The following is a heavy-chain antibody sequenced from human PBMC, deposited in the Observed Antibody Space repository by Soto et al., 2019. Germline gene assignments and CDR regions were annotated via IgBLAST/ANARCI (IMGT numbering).Heavy chain of an antibody. CDR2: IYYSGRT. D-gene: IGHD4-17*01. Sequence: QVQLQESGPGLVKPSETLSLTCTVSGGSISSYYCSWIRQPPGKGIEWIAYIYYSGRTNYNPSLKSRVTLSVDTSKNQFSLKLSSVTAADTAVYYCARRYGVYFDYWGQGTLVTVSS. J-gene: IGHJ4*02. CDR1: GGSISSYY. V-gene: IGHV4-59*08. CDR3: ARRYGVYFDY.